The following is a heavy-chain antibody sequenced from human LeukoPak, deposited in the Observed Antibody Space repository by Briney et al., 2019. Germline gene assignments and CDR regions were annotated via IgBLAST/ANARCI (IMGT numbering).Heavy chain of an antibody. J-gene: IGHJ1*01. Sequence: GASVKVSCKASGYTFTSYAISWVRQAPGQGLEWMGGIIPIFGTANYAQKFQGRVTITADESTSTAYMELSSLRSEDTAVYYCARASYCGGDCYSSEYFQHWGQGTLVTVSS. CDR3: ARASYCGGDCYSSEYFQH. CDR1: GYTFTSYA. D-gene: IGHD2-21*02. V-gene: IGHV1-69*13. CDR2: IIPIFGTA.